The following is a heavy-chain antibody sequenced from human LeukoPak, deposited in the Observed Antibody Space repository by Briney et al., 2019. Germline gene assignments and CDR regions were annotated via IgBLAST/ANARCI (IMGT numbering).Heavy chain of an antibody. CDR1: GYSFTSYH. D-gene: IGHD2-15*01. J-gene: IGHJ4*02. CDR2: INPSGGST. CDR3: ARDSSSVVVAATPLGY. Sequence: ASVKVSCKASGYSFTSYHMHWVRQAPGQGLEWMGIINPSGGSTTYAQKLQGRVTMTTDTSTSTAYMELRSLRSDDTAVYYCARDSSSVVVAATPLGYWGQGTLVTVSS. V-gene: IGHV1-46*01.